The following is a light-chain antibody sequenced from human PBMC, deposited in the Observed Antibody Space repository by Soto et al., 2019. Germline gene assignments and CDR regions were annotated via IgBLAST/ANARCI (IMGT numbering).Light chain of an antibody. J-gene: IGLJ1*01. CDR2: EVS. CDR1: SNDVGRYNY. CDR3: CSYAGSYTFARNV. Sequence: QSALTQPPSASGSPGQSVTISCTGTSNDVGRYNYVSWYQQHPGKAPQLMIYEVSKRPSGVPDRFSGSKSGNTASLTVSGLQAEDEADYYCCSYAGSYTFARNVFGTGTKLTVL. V-gene: IGLV2-8*01.